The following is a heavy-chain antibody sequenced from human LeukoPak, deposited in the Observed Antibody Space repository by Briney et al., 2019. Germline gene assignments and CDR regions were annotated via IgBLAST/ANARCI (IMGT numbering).Heavy chain of an antibody. CDR1: GFTFRTYS. CDR2: ISSSSSII. CDR3: ARRLENSGFDYAFDF. V-gene: IGHV3-48*02. J-gene: IGHJ4*02. D-gene: IGHD5-12*01. Sequence: GGSLRLSCAASGFTFRTYSMNWVRQAPGKGLEWVSYISSSSSIIHYANSVKGRFTISRDNAKNSLYLQMNSLRDDDKAVYYCARRLENSGFDYAFDFWGQGTLVTVSS.